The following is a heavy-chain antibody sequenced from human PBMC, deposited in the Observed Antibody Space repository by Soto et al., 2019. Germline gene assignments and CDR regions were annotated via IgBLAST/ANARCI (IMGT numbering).Heavy chain of an antibody. J-gene: IGHJ6*03. CDR1: GYTFTSYG. CDR3: ARDGSSSWYASNYYYYMDV. V-gene: IGHV1-18*01. CDR2: ISAYNGNT. Sequence: ASVKVSCKASGYTFTSYGISWVRQAPGQGLEWMGWISAYNGNTNYAQKLQGRVTMTTDTSTSTAYMELRSLRSDDTAVYYCARDGSSSWYASNYYYYMDVWGKGTTVTVSS. D-gene: IGHD6-13*01.